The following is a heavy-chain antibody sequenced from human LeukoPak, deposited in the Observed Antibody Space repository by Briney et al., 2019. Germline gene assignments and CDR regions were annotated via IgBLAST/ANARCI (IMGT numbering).Heavy chain of an antibody. CDR2: ISSSGSTI. J-gene: IGHJ4*02. Sequence: GGSLRLSCAASGFTFSSYEMNWVRQAPGKGLEWVSYISSSGSTIYYADSVKGRFTISRDNAKNSLYLQMNSLRAEDTAVYYCARPGGYGGYYFDYWGQGTLVTVPS. CDR3: ARPGGYGGYYFDY. CDR1: GFTFSSYE. V-gene: IGHV3-48*03. D-gene: IGHD4-23*01.